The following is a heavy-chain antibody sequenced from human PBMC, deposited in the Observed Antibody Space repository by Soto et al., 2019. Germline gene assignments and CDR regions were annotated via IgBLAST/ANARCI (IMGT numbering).Heavy chain of an antibody. D-gene: IGHD7-27*01. J-gene: IGHJ4*02. V-gene: IGHV1-18*01. CDR1: GYTFTSYG. CDR2: ISAYNGNT. Sequence: ASVKVSCKASGYTFTSYGISWVRQAPGQGLEWMGWISAYNGNTNYAQKLQGRVTISKDTSKNQVVLTMTNMDPVDTATYYCARAYLSGAPEHWGQGTLVTVSS. CDR3: ARAYLSGAPEH.